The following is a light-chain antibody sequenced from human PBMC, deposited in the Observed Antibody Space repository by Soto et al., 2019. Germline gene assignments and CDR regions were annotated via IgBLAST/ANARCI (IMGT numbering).Light chain of an antibody. CDR2: DAS. V-gene: IGKV1-33*01. CDR1: ADVRYY. J-gene: IGKJ4*01. Sequence: DIQMTQSPSSLSASVGDRVTITCQESADVRYYLNWYQQKPGRAPKLLIYDASHLGTGVPSRFSARGSGTDFTLTISSLQPEDFATYYCQQYYGVPLTFGGGTKVDIK. CDR3: QQYYGVPLT.